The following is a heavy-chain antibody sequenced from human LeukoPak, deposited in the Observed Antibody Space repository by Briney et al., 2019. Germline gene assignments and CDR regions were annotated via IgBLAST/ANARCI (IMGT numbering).Heavy chain of an antibody. CDR2: INHSGST. V-gene: IGHV4-34*01. Sequence: SEALSLASAVYGGYFSCYYWRWVRPPPGKGREWIGAINHSGSTKYNPSLKSRVTISVDTPKNQFSLKLSSVTAADTAVYYCARGQPEGLDLAQYYFDYWGQGTLVTVSS. J-gene: IGHJ4*02. CDR3: ARGQPEGLDLAQYYFDY. D-gene: IGHD2-2*03. CDR1: GGYFSCYY.